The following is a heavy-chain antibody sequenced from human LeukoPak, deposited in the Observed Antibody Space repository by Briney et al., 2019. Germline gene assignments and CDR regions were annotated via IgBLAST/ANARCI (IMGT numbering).Heavy chain of an antibody. CDR1: GYTFTGYY. CDR2: INPNSGGT. V-gene: IGHV1-2*04. D-gene: IGHD5-12*01. Sequence: AAVKVSCKASGYTFTGYYMHWVRQAPGQGLEWMGWINPNSGGTNYAQKFQGWVTMTRETSISTAYMELSRLRSDDTAVYYCARGPATIWYFDYWGQGTLVTVSS. J-gene: IGHJ4*02. CDR3: ARGPATIWYFDY.